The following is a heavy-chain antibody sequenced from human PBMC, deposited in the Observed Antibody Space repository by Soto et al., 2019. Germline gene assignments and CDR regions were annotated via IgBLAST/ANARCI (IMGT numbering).Heavy chain of an antibody. CDR2: IIPMFPTA. J-gene: IGHJ6*02. Sequence: SEKVSCKASGGTFSNHAVSWVRQAPGQGLEWVGGIIPMFPTADYAQRFQGRVTITADDSTTTVYMELSGLRSEDTAMYYCARDDATYCGGDCYRYFYYGMDVSGQVTTVTV. CDR1: GGTFSNHA. CDR3: ARDDATYCGGDCYRYFYYGMDV. V-gene: IGHV1-69*13. D-gene: IGHD2-21*02.